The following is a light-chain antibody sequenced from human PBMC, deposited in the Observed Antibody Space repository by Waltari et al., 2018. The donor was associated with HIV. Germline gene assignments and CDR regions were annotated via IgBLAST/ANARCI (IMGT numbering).Light chain of an antibody. J-gene: IGKJ2*02. V-gene: IGKV3-20*01. CDR1: QSVSSSY. CDR2: GAS. Sequence: EIVLTQSPGTLSLSPGETATLSCRASQSVSSSYLAWYQQKPGQAPRLLIYGASSRATGIPDRFSGSGSGTDFTLTISRLEPEDFAVYYCQQYGSSPMCTFGQGTKVEIK. CDR3: QQYGSSPMCT.